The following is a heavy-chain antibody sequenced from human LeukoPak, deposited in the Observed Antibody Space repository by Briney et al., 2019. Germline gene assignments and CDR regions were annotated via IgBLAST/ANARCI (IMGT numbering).Heavy chain of an antibody. CDR1: GGSVDSSNYY. CDR2: MYHTGSS. V-gene: IGHV4-61*01. CDR3: AGDQGGSAHRHAFDI. Sequence: SETLSLTCTVSGGSVDSSNYYWSWIRQPPGKGLEWIVYMYHTGSSNYSPSLKSRLTISVDTSKNQFSLKLSSMTAADTAVYYCAGDQGGSAHRHAFDIWGQGTLVTVSS. D-gene: IGHD1-26*01. J-gene: IGHJ3*02.